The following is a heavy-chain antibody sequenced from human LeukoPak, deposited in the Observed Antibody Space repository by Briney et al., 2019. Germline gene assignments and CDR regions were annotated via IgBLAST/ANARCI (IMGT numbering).Heavy chain of an antibody. V-gene: IGHV3-74*01. Sequence: GGSLRLSCAASGFTFSSYWMHWVRRAPGKGLVWVSRINSDGSSTSYADSVKGRFTISRDNAKNTLYLQMNSLRAEDTALYYCAKGYGDAFDIWGQGTMVTVSS. J-gene: IGHJ3*02. CDR1: GFTFSSYW. CDR2: INSDGSST. D-gene: IGHD2-15*01. CDR3: AKGYGDAFDI.